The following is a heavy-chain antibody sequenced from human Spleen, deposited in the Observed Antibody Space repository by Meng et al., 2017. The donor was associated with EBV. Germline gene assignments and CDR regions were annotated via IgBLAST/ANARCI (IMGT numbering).Heavy chain of an antibody. CDR1: DGSISSGSYY. V-gene: IGHV4-30-4*01. D-gene: IGHD6-19*01. J-gene: IGHJ5*01. CDR2: IYHSGTV. CDR3: ARVSVQWLRFDS. Sequence: QGQLQESGPGLVKPSQTLSLTCSVSDGSISSGSYYWSWIRQAPGKGLEWIGYIYHSGTVYYNPSLKSRVSLLLDMSKNQFSVKLTSVTAADTAVYYCARVSVQWLRFDSWGQGTLVTVSS.